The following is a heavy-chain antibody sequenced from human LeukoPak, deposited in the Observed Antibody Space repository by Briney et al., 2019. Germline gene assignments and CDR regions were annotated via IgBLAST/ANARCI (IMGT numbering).Heavy chain of an antibody. CDR2: ISGSAGST. D-gene: IGHD2-15*01. CDR1: GFTFNTYA. V-gene: IGHV3-23*01. CDR3: AKGKGSSSSSIDW. Sequence: GGSLRLSCAASGFTFNTYAMSWVRQAPGKGLEWVSAISGSAGSTYYADSGKGRFTISRDNSKNILYLQIHSLRAEDTAVYYCAKGKGSSSSSIDWWGQGTLVTVSS. J-gene: IGHJ4*02.